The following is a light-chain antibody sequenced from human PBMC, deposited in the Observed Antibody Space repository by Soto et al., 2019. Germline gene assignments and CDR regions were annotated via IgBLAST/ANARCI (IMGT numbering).Light chain of an antibody. J-gene: IGLJ3*02. V-gene: IGLV2-11*01. CDR1: SSDVGAYNW. CDR2: DVR. CDR3: CSYEGRYTFV. Sequence: QSALTQPRSVSGSPGQSVTISCAGTSSDVGAYNWVSWYQQHPGKVPKLMIYDVRRRPSGVPDRFSGSKSGNTASLTISGLQADDEADYYCCSYEGRYTFVFGGGTQLTVL.